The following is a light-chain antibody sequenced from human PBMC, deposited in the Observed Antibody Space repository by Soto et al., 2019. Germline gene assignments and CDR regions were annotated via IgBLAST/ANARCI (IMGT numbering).Light chain of an antibody. J-gene: IGLJ1*01. CDR2: DVS. V-gene: IGLV2-14*01. CDR3: SSYTSSSDSV. Sequence: QSALTQPASVSGSPGQSITISCTGTSSDVGGYNYVSWYQQHPGKAPKLMIYDVSNRPSGVSSRFSGSKSGNTASLTISGLQDEDEADYYCSSYTSSSDSVFGTGTKLTVL. CDR1: SSDVGGYNY.